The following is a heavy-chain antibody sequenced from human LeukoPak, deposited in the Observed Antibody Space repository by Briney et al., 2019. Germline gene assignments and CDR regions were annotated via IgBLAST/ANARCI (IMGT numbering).Heavy chain of an antibody. CDR2: ISAYNGNT. V-gene: IGHV1-18*01. CDR1: VDTLPSYG. D-gene: IGHD6-13*01. CDR3: AGDGGLAAAGTFDY. J-gene: IGHJ4*02. Sequence: GASVSVSPEASVDTLPSYGISGVRQAPGEGREGVGWISAYNGNTNYAQKLQGRITMTTDTSTSTAYMELRSLRSDDTAVYYCAGDGGLAAAGTFDYWGQGTLVTVSS.